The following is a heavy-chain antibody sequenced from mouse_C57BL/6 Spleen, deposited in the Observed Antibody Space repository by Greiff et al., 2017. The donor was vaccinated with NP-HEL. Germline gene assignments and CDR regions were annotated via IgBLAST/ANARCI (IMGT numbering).Heavy chain of an antibody. Sequence: QVQLQQSGPGLVQPSQSLSITCTVSGFSLTSYGVHWVRQSPGKGLEWLGVIWSGGSTDYNAAFISRLSISKDNSKSQVFFKMNSLQADDTAIYYCARNRIYDYGSFYAMDYWGQGTSVTVSS. CDR1: GFSLTSYG. J-gene: IGHJ4*01. CDR3: ARNRIYDYGSFYAMDY. D-gene: IGHD1-1*01. V-gene: IGHV2-2*01. CDR2: IWSGGST.